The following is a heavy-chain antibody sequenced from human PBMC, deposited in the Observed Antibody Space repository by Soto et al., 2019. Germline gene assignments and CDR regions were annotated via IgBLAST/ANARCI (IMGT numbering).Heavy chain of an antibody. CDR2: IYYSGST. Sequence: QVQLQESGPGLVKPSQTLSLTCTVSGGSISSGGYYWSWIRQHPGKGLEWIGYIYYSGSTYYNPYLKNRVTISVDKSKNQFSLKLSYVTAEDTAVYYCARVHQHYDMLTDWFDPWGQGTLVNVS. V-gene: IGHV4-31*03. CDR3: ARVHQHYDMLTDWFDP. J-gene: IGHJ5*02. D-gene: IGHD3-9*01. CDR1: GGSISSGGYY.